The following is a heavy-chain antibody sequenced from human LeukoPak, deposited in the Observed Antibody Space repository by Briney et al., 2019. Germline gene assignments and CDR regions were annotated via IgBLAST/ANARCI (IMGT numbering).Heavy chain of an antibody. CDR2: IIPIFGTA. Sequence: SVKVSCKASGGTFSSYAISWVRQAPGQGLEWMGGIIPIFGTANYAQKFQGRVTITADESTSTAYMELSSLRSEDTAVYYCARDRSIAAGTTTKGITIFGSVWGKGTTVTVSS. J-gene: IGHJ6*04. V-gene: IGHV1-69*13. CDR3: ARDRSIAAGTTTKGITIFGSV. D-gene: IGHD3-3*01. CDR1: GGTFSSYA.